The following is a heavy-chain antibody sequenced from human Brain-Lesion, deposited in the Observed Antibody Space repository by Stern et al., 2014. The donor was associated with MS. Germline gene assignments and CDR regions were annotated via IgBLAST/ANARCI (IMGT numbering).Heavy chain of an antibody. CDR2: FAPEDGET. CDR3: ATLSPGAGGNYYRHFDY. V-gene: IGHV1-24*01. CDR1: GYTLPELS. J-gene: IGHJ4*02. Sequence: MQLVESGAEVKKPGASVKVSCKVSGYTLPELSMHWVRQAPRKGLEWMGGFAPEDGETIYAQKFQGRVTMTEDTSTDTAYMELSSLRSEDTAVYYCATLSPGAGGNYYRHFDYWGQGTLVTVSS. D-gene: IGHD1-26*01.